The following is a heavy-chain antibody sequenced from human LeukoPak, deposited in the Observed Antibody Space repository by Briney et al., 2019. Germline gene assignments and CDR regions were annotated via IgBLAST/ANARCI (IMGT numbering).Heavy chain of an antibody. CDR3: ARGYYDSSGYYGSRDAFDI. CDR1: GYTFTSYG. CDR2: ISAYNGNT. D-gene: IGHD3-22*01. Sequence: GASVKVSCKASGYTFTSYGISWVRQAPGQGLEWMGWISAYNGNTNYAQKLQGRVTMTTDTSTSTAYMELRSLRSDDTAVYYCARGYYDSSGYYGSRDAFDIWGQGTMVTVSS. J-gene: IGHJ3*02. V-gene: IGHV1-18*01.